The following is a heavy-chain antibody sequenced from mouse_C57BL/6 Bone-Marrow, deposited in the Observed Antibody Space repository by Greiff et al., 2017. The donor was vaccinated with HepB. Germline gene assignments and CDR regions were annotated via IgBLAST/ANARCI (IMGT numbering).Heavy chain of an antibody. CDR2: IHPISGST. CDR3: ARTYYYGSSYPVYFDY. J-gene: IGHJ2*01. CDR1: GYTFTSYW. V-gene: IGHV1-64*01. Sequence: QVQLQQPGAELVKPGASVQLSCTASGYTFTSYWMHWVKQRPGQGLEWIGMIHPISGSTNYNEKFKSKATLTVDKSSSTAYMQLSSLTSEDSAVYYGARTYYYGSSYPVYFDYWGQGTTLTVSS. D-gene: IGHD1-1*01.